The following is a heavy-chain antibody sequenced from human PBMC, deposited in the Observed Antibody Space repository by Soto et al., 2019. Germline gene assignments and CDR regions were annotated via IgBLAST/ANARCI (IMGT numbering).Heavy chain of an antibody. CDR2: TPD. D-gene: IGHD2-21*02. J-gene: IGHJ4*02. Sequence: GGSLRLSCVASGFIFTYYQMHWVRQAPGKGLEWVGTPDHCAEFVEGRFTISRDNSKNTLYLQMTNLRPEDTAVYFCAREIGGTAPDFWGQGTMVTVSS. CDR1: GFIFTYYQ. CDR3: AREIGGTAPDF. V-gene: IGHV3-30-3*01.